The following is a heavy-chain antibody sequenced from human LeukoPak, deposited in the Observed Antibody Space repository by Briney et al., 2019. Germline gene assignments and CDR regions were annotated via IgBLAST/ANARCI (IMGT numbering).Heavy chain of an antibody. CDR2: MNPNSGNT. V-gene: IGHV1-8*03. J-gene: IGHJ6*03. CDR3: ARGAKRLRLVGRHYYYMDV. D-gene: IGHD5-12*01. Sequence: GASVKVSCKASGYTFTSYDINWVRQATGQGLEWMGWMNPNSGNTGYAQKFQGRVTITRNTSISTAYMELSSLRSEDTAVYYCARGAKRLRLVGRHYYYMDVWGKGTTVTVSS. CDR1: GYTFTSYD.